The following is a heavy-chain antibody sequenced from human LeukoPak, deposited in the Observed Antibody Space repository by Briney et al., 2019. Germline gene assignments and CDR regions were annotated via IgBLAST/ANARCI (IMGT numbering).Heavy chain of an antibody. V-gene: IGHV3-53*01. CDR3: ARDLHYYGMDV. J-gene: IGHJ6*04. Sequence: SGRSLRLSCAASGFTVSSNYMSWVRQAPGRGLEWVSVIYSGGSTYYADSVKGRFTISRDNSKNTLYLQMNSLRAEDTAVYYCARDLHYYGMDVWGRGTTVTVSS. CDR1: GFTVSSNY. CDR2: IYSGGST.